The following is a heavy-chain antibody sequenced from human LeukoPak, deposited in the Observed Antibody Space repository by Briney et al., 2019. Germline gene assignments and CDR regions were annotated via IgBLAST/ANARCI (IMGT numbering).Heavy chain of an antibody. Sequence: ASVKVSCKASGGTFSSYAISWVRQAPGQGLEWMGRIIPIPGIANYAQKFQGRATITADKSTSTAYMELSSLRSEDTAVYYCASLHCSGGSCYLVYWGQGTLVTVSS. V-gene: IGHV1-69*04. CDR1: GGTFSSYA. CDR2: IIPIPGIA. D-gene: IGHD2-15*01. CDR3: ASLHCSGGSCYLVY. J-gene: IGHJ4*02.